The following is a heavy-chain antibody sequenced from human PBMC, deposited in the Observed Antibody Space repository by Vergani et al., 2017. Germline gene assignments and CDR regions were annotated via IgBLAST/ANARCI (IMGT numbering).Heavy chain of an antibody. CDR2: INPNSGGT. CDR3: AGVGTSSNRVYFDY. J-gene: IGHJ4*02. CDR1: GYTFTDYI. V-gene: IGHV1-2*02. D-gene: IGHD2-2*01. Sequence: QVQLVQSGAEVKKPGASVNVSCKASGYTFTDYIMHWVRQAPGQGFEWMGWINPNSGGTNYAQKFRGRVNMTRDTSIRTAYMELSNLRSDDTAVYYCAGVGTSSNRVYFDYWGRGTLVTVAS.